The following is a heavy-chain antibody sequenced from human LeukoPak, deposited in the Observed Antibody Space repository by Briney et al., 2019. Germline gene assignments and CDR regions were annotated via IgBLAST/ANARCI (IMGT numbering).Heavy chain of an antibody. D-gene: IGHD3-10*02. Sequence: GGSLRLSCAASGFTFSDYWMSWVRQAPGKGLEWVADINQDGSLKYYVDSVKGRFTISRDNAKNSLYLQMNSLRAEDTAVYYCAELGITMIGGVWGKGTTVTISS. CDR2: INQDGSLK. CDR3: AELGITMIGGV. CDR1: GFTFSDYW. V-gene: IGHV3-7*01. J-gene: IGHJ6*04.